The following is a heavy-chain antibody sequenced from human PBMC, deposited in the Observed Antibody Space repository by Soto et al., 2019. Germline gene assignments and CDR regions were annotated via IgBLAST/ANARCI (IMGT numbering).Heavy chain of an antibody. D-gene: IGHD2-15*01. CDR2: IIPILGIA. CDR1: GGTFSSYT. J-gene: IGHJ5*02. CDR3: AREVVGVVAENWFDP. Sequence: QVQLVQSGAEVKKPGSSVKVSCKASGGTFSSYTISWVRQAPGQGLEWMGRIIPILGIANYAQKFQGRVTVTADKSTSKGYLELRSLRSEETAVDYCAREVVGVVAENWFDPWGQGTLVTVSS. V-gene: IGHV1-69*08.